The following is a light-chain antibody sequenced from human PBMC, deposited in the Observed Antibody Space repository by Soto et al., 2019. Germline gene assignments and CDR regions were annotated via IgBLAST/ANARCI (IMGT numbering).Light chain of an antibody. J-gene: IGKJ5*01. Sequence: DIQTTQSPSTLAASVGDRVTNTCRASQRNSRWLASYQQQPGKAPQALIYDASTLKRGVPSRFRDNGSGTEFPLTLNSLQPDDFATHYCQQYNTYPTCGQETRLE. CDR2: DAS. V-gene: IGKV1-5*01. CDR1: QRNSRW. CDR3: QQYNTYPT.